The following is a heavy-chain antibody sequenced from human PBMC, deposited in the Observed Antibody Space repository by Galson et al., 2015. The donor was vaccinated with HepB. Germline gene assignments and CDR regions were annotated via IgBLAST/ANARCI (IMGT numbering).Heavy chain of an antibody. Sequence: SLRLSCAASGFTFSSYAMNWVRQAPGKGLEWISYISSGSLTIYYADSVRGRFTISRDNANNSLYLQMNSLRAEDSAVYFCARDYDRFDFWGRGTLVTVSS. D-gene: IGHD3-16*01. V-gene: IGHV3-48*04. CDR2: ISSGSLTI. CDR3: ARDYDRFDF. J-gene: IGHJ4*02. CDR1: GFTFSSYA.